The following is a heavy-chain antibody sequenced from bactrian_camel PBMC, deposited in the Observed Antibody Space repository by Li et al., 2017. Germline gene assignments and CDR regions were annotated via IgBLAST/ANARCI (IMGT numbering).Heavy chain of an antibody. CDR3: STSQWGTK. D-gene: IGHD3*01. Sequence: VQLVESGGGSVQPGGSLRLSCSASGFTFRAWDMSWVRQAPGKEREGVASIYTYRGSTYYSDSVKGRFTVSRDNAKSTLYLQMNDLKIEDTAMYYCSTSQWGTKRGQGTQVTVS. CDR2: IYTYRGST. V-gene: IGHV3S40*01. CDR1: GFTFRAWD. J-gene: IGHJ4*01.